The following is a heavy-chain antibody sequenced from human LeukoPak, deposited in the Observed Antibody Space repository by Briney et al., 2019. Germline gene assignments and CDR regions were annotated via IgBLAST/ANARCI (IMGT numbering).Heavy chain of an antibody. CDR3: ARKRPWGLSRYFDY. D-gene: IGHD7-27*01. Sequence: SETLSLTCTVSSYSISSGYYWGWIRQPPEKGLEWIGSIYHSGSTYYNPSLKSRVTISLDTSKNQFSLKLSSVTAADTAVYYCARKRPWGLSRYFDYWGQGTLVTVSS. V-gene: IGHV4-38-2*02. CDR2: IYHSGST. CDR1: SYSISSGYY. J-gene: IGHJ4*02.